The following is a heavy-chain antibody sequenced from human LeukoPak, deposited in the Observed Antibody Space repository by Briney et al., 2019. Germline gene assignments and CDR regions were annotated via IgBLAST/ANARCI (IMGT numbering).Heavy chain of an antibody. J-gene: IGHJ6*03. CDR1: GYTFTSYY. D-gene: IGHD3/OR15-3a*01. V-gene: IGHV1-46*01. CDR2: INPSGGST. Sequence: PGASVKVSCKASGYTFTSYYMHWVRQAPGQGLEWMGIINPSGGSTSYAQKFQGRVTMTRDMSTSTVYMELSSLRSEDTAVYYCARDRTSDWSFPSYYYMDVWGKGTTVTVSS. CDR3: ARDRTSDWSFPSYYYMDV.